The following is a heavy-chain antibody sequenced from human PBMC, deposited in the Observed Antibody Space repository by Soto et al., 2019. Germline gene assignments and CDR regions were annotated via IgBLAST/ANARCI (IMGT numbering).Heavy chain of an antibody. Sequence: GGSLRLSCAASGFTFSSYAMSWVRQAPGKGLEWVSAISGSGGSTYYADSVKGRFTISRDDAKNSLYLQMNSLRDEDTAVYYCARDRLGVGYYFDYWGQGTLVTVSS. V-gene: IGHV3-23*01. CDR3: ARDRLGVGYYFDY. J-gene: IGHJ4*02. D-gene: IGHD2-8*01. CDR2: ISGSGGST. CDR1: GFTFSSYA.